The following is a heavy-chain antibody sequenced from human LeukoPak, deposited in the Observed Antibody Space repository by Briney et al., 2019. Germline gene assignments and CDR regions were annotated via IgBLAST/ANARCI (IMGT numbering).Heavy chain of an antibody. CDR2: ISYDGSNK. CDR1: GFTFSSYA. J-gene: IGHJ4*02. V-gene: IGHV3-30*14. Sequence: GGSLRLSCAASGFTFSSYAMHWVRQAPGKGLEWVAVISYDGSNKYYADSVKGRFTISRDNSKNTLYLQMNSLRAEDTAVYYCARVPVHSGYDATYFDYWGQGTLVTVSS. D-gene: IGHD5-12*01. CDR3: ARVPVHSGYDATYFDY.